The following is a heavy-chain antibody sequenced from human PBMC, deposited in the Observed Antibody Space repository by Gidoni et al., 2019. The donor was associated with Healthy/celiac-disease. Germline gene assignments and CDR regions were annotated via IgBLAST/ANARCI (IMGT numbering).Heavy chain of an antibody. CDR1: GFTFSSYA. CDR2: ISGSGGSK. D-gene: IGHD4-17*01. Sequence: EVQLLESGGGLVQPGGSLRLSCAASGFTFSSYAMSWVRQAPGKGLEWVSAISGSGGSKYYADSVKGRFTISRDNSMNTLYLQMNSLRAEDTAVYYCAKGGYGDSPPDYWGQGTLVTVSS. V-gene: IGHV3-23*01. CDR3: AKGGYGDSPPDY. J-gene: IGHJ4*02.